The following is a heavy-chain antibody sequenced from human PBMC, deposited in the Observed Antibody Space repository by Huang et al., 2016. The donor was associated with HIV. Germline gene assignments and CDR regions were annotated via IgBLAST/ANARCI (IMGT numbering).Heavy chain of an antibody. CDR3: ARDPKYHRIGYYRQRRGIDI. J-gene: IGHJ3*02. CDR1: GYTFTSYG. D-gene: IGHD3-22*01. Sequence: QIQLMQSGPELKQPGASVKVSCKASGYTFTSYGITWVRQAPGQGHEWMGWISASSGDTEYAQKFQGRVTLTTDTSTNRAYMELMSLRSDDTAKYYCARDPKYHRIGYYRQRRGIDIWGQGTMVIVSS. V-gene: IGHV1-18*01. CDR2: ISASSGDT.